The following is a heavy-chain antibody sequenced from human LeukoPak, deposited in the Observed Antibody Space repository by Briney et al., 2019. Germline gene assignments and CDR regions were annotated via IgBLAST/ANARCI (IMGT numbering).Heavy chain of an antibody. Sequence: PGGSLRLSCAASGFTFSSYSMNWVRQAPGKGLEWVSSISSSSSYIYYADSVKGRFTISRDNAKNSLYLQMNSLRSEDTAVYYCAREPVSGYSFVNWFDPWGQGTLVTVSS. V-gene: IGHV3-21*04. J-gene: IGHJ5*02. D-gene: IGHD5-18*01. CDR1: GFTFSSYS. CDR3: AREPVSGYSFVNWFDP. CDR2: ISSSSSYI.